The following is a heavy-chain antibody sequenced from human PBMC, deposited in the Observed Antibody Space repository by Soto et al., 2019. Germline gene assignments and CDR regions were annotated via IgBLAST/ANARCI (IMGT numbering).Heavy chain of an antibody. J-gene: IGHJ3*02. CDR2: ISWNSGSI. Sequence: GGSLRLSCAASGFTFDDYAMHWVRQAPGKGLEWVSGISWNSGSIGYADSVKGRFTISRDNAKNSLYLQMNSLRAEDTALYYCAKDTIGDCSGGSCYYAFDIWGQGTMVTGSS. CDR3: AKDTIGDCSGGSCYYAFDI. V-gene: IGHV3-9*01. CDR1: GFTFDDYA. D-gene: IGHD2-15*01.